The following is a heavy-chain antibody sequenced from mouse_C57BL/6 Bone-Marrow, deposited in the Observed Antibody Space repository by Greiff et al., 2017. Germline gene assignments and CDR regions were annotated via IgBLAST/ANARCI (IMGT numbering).Heavy chain of an antibody. CDR1: GYTFTSYW. CDR2: IDPSDSYT. J-gene: IGHJ4*01. Sequence: QVQLKQPGAELVMPGASVKLSCKASGYTFTSYWMHWVKQRPGQGLAWIGEIDPSDSYTNYNQKFKGKSTLTVDKSSSTAYMQLSSLTSEGSAVYYCARRMDYWGQGTSVTVSS. V-gene: IGHV1-69*01. CDR3: ARRMDY.